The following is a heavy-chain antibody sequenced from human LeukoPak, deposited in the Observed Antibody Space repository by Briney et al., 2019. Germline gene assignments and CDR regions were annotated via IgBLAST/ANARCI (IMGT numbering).Heavy chain of an antibody. Sequence: GGSLRLPCAASGFTFSSYAMSWVRQAPGKGLQWVSSVSTVGSSTYYADSVKGRFTISRDNSKNTLFLQMNSLRAEDTAVYYCATTGTSYGDWGQGTLVTVSS. CDR1: GFTFSSYA. V-gene: IGHV3-23*01. CDR3: ATTGTSYGD. D-gene: IGHD4-11*01. J-gene: IGHJ4*02. CDR2: VSTVGSST.